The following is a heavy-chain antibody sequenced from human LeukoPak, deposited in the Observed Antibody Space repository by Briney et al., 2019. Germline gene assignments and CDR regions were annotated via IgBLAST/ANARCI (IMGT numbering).Heavy chain of an antibody. Sequence: SQTLSLTCTVSGGSISSGSYYWSWIRQPAGKGLEWIGRIYTSGSTNYNPSLKSRVTISVDTSKNQFSLKLSSVTAADTAVCYCAREPYPYCSSTSCYYLDYWGQGTLVTVSS. J-gene: IGHJ4*02. D-gene: IGHD2-2*01. V-gene: IGHV4-61*02. CDR3: AREPYPYCSSTSCYYLDY. CDR1: GGSISSGSYY. CDR2: IYTSGST.